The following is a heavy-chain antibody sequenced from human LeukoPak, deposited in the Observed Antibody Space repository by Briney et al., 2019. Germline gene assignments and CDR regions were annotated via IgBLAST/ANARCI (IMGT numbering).Heavy chain of an antibody. D-gene: IGHD5-12*01. V-gene: IGHV3-9*01. J-gene: IGHJ4*02. CDR2: INWNSDSI. CDR3: AINGGGDSGYGNFDY. Sequence: GGSLRLSCAVSGFTFDDYAMHWVRQVPGKGLEWVSGINWNSDSIGYADSVKGRFTTSRDNAKNSLYLQMNSLRAEDTAFYYCAINGGGDSGYGNFDYGGQGTLVTVSS. CDR1: GFTFDDYA.